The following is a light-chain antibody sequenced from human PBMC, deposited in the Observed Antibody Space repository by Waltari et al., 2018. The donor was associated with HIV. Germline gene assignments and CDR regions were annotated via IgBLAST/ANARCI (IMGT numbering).Light chain of an antibody. CDR2: WAS. CDR1: QSVLYSSNNKNY. CDR3: QQYFGTPYS. J-gene: IGKJ2*03. Sequence: DIVMTQSPDYLAVSLGERATINCKSSQSVLYSSNNKNYLAWYQQKPGQPPKLLIYWASTRESGVPDRFSGSGSGTDFTLTISSLQAEDVAVYYCQQYFGTPYSFGQGTKLEI. V-gene: IGKV4-1*01.